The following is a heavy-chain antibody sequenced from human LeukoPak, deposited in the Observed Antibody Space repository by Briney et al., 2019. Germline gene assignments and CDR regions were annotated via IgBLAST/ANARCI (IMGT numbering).Heavy chain of an antibody. Sequence: GGSLRLSCAASGFTFSTYAMSWVRQAPGKGLEWVSIISDSGGSTYYADSVKGRFTFSRDNSKNTLYLQMNSLGDEDTAIYYCAKGRGAIEQLVDYWGQGTLVTVSS. CDR3: AKGRGAIEQLVDY. V-gene: IGHV3-23*01. J-gene: IGHJ4*02. D-gene: IGHD6-13*01. CDR2: ISDSGGST. CDR1: GFTFSTYA.